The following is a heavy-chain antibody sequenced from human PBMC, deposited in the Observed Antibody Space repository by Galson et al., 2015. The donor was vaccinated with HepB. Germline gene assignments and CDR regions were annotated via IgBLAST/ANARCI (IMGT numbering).Heavy chain of an antibody. V-gene: IGHV2-5*02. J-gene: IGHJ5*02. CDR3: AHSSSWYPSAHNWFDP. CDR1: GFSLSTSGVG. Sequence: PALVKPTQTLTLPCTFSGFSLSTSGVGVGWIRQPPGKALEWLALIYWDDDKRYSPSLKSRLTITKDTSKNQVVLTMTNMDPVDTATYYCAHSSSWYPSAHNWFDPWGQGTLVTVSS. D-gene: IGHD6-13*01. CDR2: IYWDDDK.